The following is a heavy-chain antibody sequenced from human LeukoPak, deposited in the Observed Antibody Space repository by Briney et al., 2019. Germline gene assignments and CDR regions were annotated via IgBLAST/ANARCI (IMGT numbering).Heavy chain of an antibody. J-gene: IGHJ3*02. CDR3: AKSIQWELRFGDAFDI. CDR1: GFTFDDYA. CDR2: ISWNSGSI. Sequence: PTGVSLRLSCAASGFTFDDYAKHWARQAPGKGLEGVSGISWNSGSIGYADSVKGRFTISRDNAKNSLYLQMNSLRAEDMALYYCAKSIQWELRFGDAFDIWGQGTMVTVSS. D-gene: IGHD1-26*01. V-gene: IGHV3-9*03.